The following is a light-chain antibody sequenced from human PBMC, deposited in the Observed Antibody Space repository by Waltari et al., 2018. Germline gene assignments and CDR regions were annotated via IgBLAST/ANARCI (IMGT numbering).Light chain of an antibody. CDR2: GAS. Sequence: ETVMTQSPATLSVSPGERVSLSCRASQSVGRNLAWYQQRPGQAPRLLIYGASTRATCIPARFSGSGSGTEFTLTISSLQSEDFAVYYCQQYTYWPPGTFGQGTKVEIK. CDR3: QQYTYWPPGT. J-gene: IGKJ1*01. CDR1: QSVGRN. V-gene: IGKV3-15*01.